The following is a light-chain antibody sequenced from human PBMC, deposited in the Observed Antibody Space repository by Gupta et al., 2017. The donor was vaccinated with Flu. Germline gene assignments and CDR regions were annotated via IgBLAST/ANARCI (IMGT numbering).Light chain of an antibody. J-gene: IGLJ1*01. V-gene: IGLV2-11*01. CDR3: CSYAGSDTPLYV. CDR1: SSDVGGYNY. CDR2: DVT. Sequence: TSACTGTSSDVGGYNYVSWYQQHPGKAPKLMIYDVTKRHSGVPDRVSGSKSDNTSSLTIAGLQAEDEADYYCCSYAGSDTPLYVFGTGTKVTVL.